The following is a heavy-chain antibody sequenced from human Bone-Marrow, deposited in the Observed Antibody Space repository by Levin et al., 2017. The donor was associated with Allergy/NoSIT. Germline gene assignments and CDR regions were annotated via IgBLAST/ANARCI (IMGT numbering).Heavy chain of an antibody. V-gene: IGHV1-18*01. Sequence: ASVKVSCKASSYTFVKYGISWVRQAPGQGLEWMGWISPKNGNTNYAQKFWGRVTLTTDTSTRTAYMELRGLRSDDTAVYYCSREDCRGGSCYLARSDGYHYYLYYGMDVWGQGTPVTVSS. D-gene: IGHD2-15*01. CDR1: SYTFVKYG. CDR2: ISPKNGNT. CDR3: SREDCRGGSCYLARSDGYHYYLYYGMDV. J-gene: IGHJ6*02.